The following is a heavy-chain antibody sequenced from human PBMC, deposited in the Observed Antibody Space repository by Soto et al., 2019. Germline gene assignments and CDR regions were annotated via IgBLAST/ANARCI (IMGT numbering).Heavy chain of an antibody. V-gene: IGHV4-59*13. D-gene: IGHD5-18*01. CDR3: ARDVWIHDPFDI. CDR2: IYHTGNT. CDR1: TDSFNDYY. Sequence: QVRLHESGPGLVKPSETLSLTCTVSTDSFNDYYWKWIRQPPGKGLEWIGSIYHTGNTNYNPSLGSRVSISVDTAKIQFSLSLSSVTAADTAVYYCARDVWIHDPFDICGQGTLVTVSS. J-gene: IGHJ3*02.